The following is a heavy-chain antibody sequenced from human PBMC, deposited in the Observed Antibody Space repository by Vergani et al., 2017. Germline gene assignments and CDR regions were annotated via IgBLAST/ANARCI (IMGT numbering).Heavy chain of an antibody. Sequence: EVQLLESGGGLVQPGGSLRLSCEASGFTFSSYAMSWVRQAPGKGLEWVSAISGSGGSTYYADSVKGRFTISRDNSKNTLYLQMNSLRAEDTAVYYCAKGGGGYSSALYYYYMDVWGKGTTVTVSS. D-gene: IGHD6-25*01. CDR2: ISGSGGST. V-gene: IGHV3-23*01. CDR3: AKGGGGYSSALYYYYMDV. CDR1: GFTFSSYA. J-gene: IGHJ6*03.